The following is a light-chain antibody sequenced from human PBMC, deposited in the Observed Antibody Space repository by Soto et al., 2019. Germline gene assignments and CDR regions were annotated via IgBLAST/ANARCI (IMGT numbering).Light chain of an antibody. CDR1: QSLVYKDGNTY. CDR2: KIS. CDR3: MQTTSWPYT. Sequence: DVVMTQSPLPLSVTLGQPASISCRSSQSLVYKDGNTYLSWFQQRPGQSPRRLIYKISNRDSGVPDRFSGSGSGTDFTLKISRVEAEDVGIYYCMQTTSWPYTFGQGTKLEIK. V-gene: IGKV2-30*01. J-gene: IGKJ2*01.